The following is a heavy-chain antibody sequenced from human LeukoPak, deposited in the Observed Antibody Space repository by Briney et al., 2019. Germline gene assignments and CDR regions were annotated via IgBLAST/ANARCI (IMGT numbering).Heavy chain of an antibody. D-gene: IGHD3-22*01. CDR2: IYHSGST. CDR1: GDSISSRGYY. CDR3: ARVFGGDYYDSSGYYAEVY. Sequence: KSSETLSLTCTVSGDSISSRGYYWGWIRQPPGKGLEWIGSIYHSGSTYYNPSLKSRVTISVDTSKNQFSLKLSSVTAADTAVYYCARVFGGDYYDSSGYYAEVYWGQGTLVTVSS. J-gene: IGHJ4*02. V-gene: IGHV4-39*07.